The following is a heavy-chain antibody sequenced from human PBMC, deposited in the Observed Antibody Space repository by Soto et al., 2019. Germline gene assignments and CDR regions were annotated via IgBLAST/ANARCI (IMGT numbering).Heavy chain of an antibody. J-gene: IGHJ5*02. D-gene: IGHD2-15*01. V-gene: IGHV3-30-3*01. CDR3: ARDGYCSGGSCVNWFDP. CDR2: ISYDGSNK. CDR1: GFTFSSYA. Sequence: PGGSVRLSCAASGFTFSSYAMHWVRQAPGKGLEWVAVISYDGSNKYYADSVKGRFTISRDNSKNTLYLQMNSLRAEDTAVYYCARDGYCSGGSCVNWFDPWGQGTLVTV.